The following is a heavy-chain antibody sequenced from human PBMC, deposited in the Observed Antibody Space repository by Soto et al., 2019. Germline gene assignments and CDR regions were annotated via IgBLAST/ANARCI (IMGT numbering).Heavy chain of an antibody. Sequence: QVQLVQSGAEVKSPGSSVKVSCKASGGTFNSDVINWVRQAPGQGLEWMGRIIPVLDRADYAQNFQGRVTITAHKSTPTVHMAMSGLRSEDTAVFYCARSGSVTTQYYHGMDVWGQGTTVTVSS. CDR3: ARSGSVTTQYYHGMDV. CDR1: GGTFNSDV. D-gene: IGHD4-17*01. CDR2: IIPVLDRA. J-gene: IGHJ6*02. V-gene: IGHV1-69*04.